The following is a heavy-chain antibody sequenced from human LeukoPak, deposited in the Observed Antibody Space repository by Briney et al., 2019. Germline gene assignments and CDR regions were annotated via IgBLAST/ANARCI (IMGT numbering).Heavy chain of an antibody. CDR3: ARVGGGIVGATPDY. CDR2: ISSSSSYI. J-gene: IGHJ4*02. Sequence: GGSLRLSCAASGFTFSSYSMNWVRQAPGKGLEWVSSISSSSSYIYYADSVKGRFTISRDNAKNSLYLQVNSLRAEDTAVYYCARVGGGIVGATPDYWGQGTLVTVPS. V-gene: IGHV3-21*01. D-gene: IGHD1-26*01. CDR1: GFTFSSYS.